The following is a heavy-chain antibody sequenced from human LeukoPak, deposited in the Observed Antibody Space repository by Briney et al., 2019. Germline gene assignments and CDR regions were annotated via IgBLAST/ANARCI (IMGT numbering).Heavy chain of an antibody. J-gene: IGHJ6*02. D-gene: IGHD3-10*01. CDR1: GFTFSSYA. V-gene: IGHV3-30*04. Sequence: GGSLRLSCAASGFTFSSYAMHWVRQAPGKGLEWVAVISYDGSNKYYADSVKGRFTISRDNAKNSLYLQMNSLRAEDTAVYYCARGQSLWFGELYIDVWGQGTTVTVSS. CDR2: ISYDGSNK. CDR3: ARGQSLWFGELYIDV.